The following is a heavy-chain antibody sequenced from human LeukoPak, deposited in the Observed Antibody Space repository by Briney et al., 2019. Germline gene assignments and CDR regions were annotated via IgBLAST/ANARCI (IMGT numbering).Heavy chain of an antibody. Sequence: GGSLRLSCAASGFTFSSYAMSWVRQAPGKGLEWVSAISGSGGSTYYADSVKGRFTISRDNSKNTLYLQMNSLRAEDTAVYYCAARGNYYGSSGYYSGGWFDPWGQGTLVTVSS. J-gene: IGHJ5*02. V-gene: IGHV3-23*01. CDR3: AARGNYYGSSGYYSGGWFDP. D-gene: IGHD3-22*01. CDR1: GFTFSSYA. CDR2: ISGSGGST.